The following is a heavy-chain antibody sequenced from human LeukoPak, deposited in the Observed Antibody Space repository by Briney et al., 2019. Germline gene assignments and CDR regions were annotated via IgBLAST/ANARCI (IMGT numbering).Heavy chain of an antibody. CDR3: ASENSGYDSWYFDL. V-gene: IGHV1-69*13. J-gene: IGHJ2*01. CDR2: IIPIFGTA. CDR1: GGTLSSYA. Sequence: SVKVSCKASGGTLSSYAISWVRQAPGQGLEWMGGIIPIFGTANYAQKFQGRVTITADESTSTAYMELSSLRSEDTAVYYCASENSGYDSWYFDLWGRGTLVTVSS. D-gene: IGHD5-12*01.